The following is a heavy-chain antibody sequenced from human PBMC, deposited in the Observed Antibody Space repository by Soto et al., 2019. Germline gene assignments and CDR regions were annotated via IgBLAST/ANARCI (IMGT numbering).Heavy chain of an antibody. V-gene: IGHV3-23*01. Sequence: PGGSLRLSCAASGFTFSSYAMSWVRQAPGKGLEWVSAISGSGGSTYYADSVKGRFTISRDNSKNTLYLQMNSLRAEDTAVYYCAKQLQYAYYYYGMDVWGQGTTVTVSS. CDR3: AKQLQYAYYYYGMDV. J-gene: IGHJ6*02. CDR2: ISGSGGST. CDR1: GFTFSSYA. D-gene: IGHD4-4*01.